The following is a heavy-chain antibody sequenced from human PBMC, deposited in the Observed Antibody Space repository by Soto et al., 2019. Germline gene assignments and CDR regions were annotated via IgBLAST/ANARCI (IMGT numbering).Heavy chain of an antibody. CDR2: ISGSGGST. J-gene: IGHJ2*01. D-gene: IGHD3-22*01. CDR3: AKDWKDYYFYWYFDL. Sequence: EVQLLESGGGLVQPGGSLRLSCAASGFTFSSYAMSWVRQAPGKGLAWVSAISGSGGSTYYADSVKGRLTIPRDNSKNTLYLQMNSLRAEDTAVYYCAKDWKDYYFYWYFDLWGRGTLVTVSS. CDR1: GFTFSSYA. V-gene: IGHV3-23*01.